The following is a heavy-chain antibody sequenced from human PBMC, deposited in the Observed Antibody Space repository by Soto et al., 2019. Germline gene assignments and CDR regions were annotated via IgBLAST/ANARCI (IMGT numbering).Heavy chain of an antibody. CDR2: IKGSGGST. Sequence: EVQLLESGGGLVESGGSLRLSCAASGFTFSSYTMSWVRQAPGKGPEWVSGIKGSGGSTYYAAPLKGRFTISRDNSKNTLYLQMNSMRAEDTAVYYCAKEPNAWNYVRWFDPWGQGTLVTVSS. D-gene: IGHD1-7*01. V-gene: IGHV3-23*01. CDR1: GFTFSSYT. CDR3: AKEPNAWNYVRWFDP. J-gene: IGHJ5*02.